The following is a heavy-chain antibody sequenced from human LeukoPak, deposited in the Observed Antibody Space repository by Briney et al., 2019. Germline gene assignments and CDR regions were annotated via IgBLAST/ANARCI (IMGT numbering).Heavy chain of an antibody. CDR2: ISDRSSTI. V-gene: IGHV3-48*04. CDR1: GFTFTEYS. D-gene: IGHD3-10*01. J-gene: IGHJ6*03. Sequence: GGSLRLSCAASGFTFTEYSIIWVRQAPGKGLEWVSFISDISDRSSTIHYADSVKDRFTISRDNAERSVYLQMNSLRADDTAVYYCARVRGPTLKTCYMDVWGTGTTVTVSS. CDR3: ARVRGPTLKTCYMDV.